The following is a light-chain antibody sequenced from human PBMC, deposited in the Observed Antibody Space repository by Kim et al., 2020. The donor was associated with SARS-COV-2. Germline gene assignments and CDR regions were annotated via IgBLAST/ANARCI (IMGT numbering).Light chain of an antibody. CDR3: QQRSHWLYT. CDR2: DAS. CDR1: QSVSSY. J-gene: IGKJ2*01. V-gene: IGKV3-11*01. Sequence: EIVLTQSPATLSLSPGERATLSCRASQSVSSYLAWYQQKPGQAPRLLIYDASNRATGIPARFSGSGSGTDFTLTISSLEPEDFAVYYCQQRSHWLYTFGQGTKLEI.